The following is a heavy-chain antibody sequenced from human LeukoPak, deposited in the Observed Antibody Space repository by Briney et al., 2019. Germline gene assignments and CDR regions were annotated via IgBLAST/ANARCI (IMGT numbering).Heavy chain of an antibody. CDR3: AKHARITIFGVVLDAFDI. CDR1: GFTFSSFG. V-gene: IGHV3-23*01. Sequence: PGGSLRLSCAASGFTFSSFGMSWVRQAPGKGLEWVSAISGSGGSTYYADSVKGRFTISRDNSKNTLYLQMNSLRAEDTAVYYCAKHARITIFGVVLDAFDIWGQGTMVTVSS. J-gene: IGHJ3*02. CDR2: ISGSGGST. D-gene: IGHD3-3*01.